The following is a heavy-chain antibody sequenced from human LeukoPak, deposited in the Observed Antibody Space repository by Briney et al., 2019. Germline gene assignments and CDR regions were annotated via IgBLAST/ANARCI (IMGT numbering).Heavy chain of an antibody. J-gene: IGHJ5*02. D-gene: IGHD3-10*01. CDR1: GGSISPYF. V-gene: IGHV4-59*01. CDR3: ARDDYRGVTNFDP. Sequence: PSETLSLTCTVSGGSISPYFWSWMRQAPGKGLEWIGYISYTGSTNYNPALKSRVTISVDTSKNQFSLQLTSVTAADTAVYYCARDDYRGVTNFDPWGQGTLVTVSS. CDR2: ISYTGST.